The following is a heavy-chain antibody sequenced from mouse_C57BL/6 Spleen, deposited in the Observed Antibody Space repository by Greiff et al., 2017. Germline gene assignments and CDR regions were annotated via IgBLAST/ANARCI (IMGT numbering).Heavy chain of an antibody. CDR1: GYTFTSYW. V-gene: IGHV1-50*01. D-gene: IGHD2-5*01. CDR3: ARHSNYEGYFDY. Sequence: QVQLQQPGAELVKPGASVKLSCKASGYTFTSYWMQWVKQRPGQGLEWIGEIDPSDSYTNYNQKFKGKATLTVDTSSSTAYMQLSSLTSEDSAVYYCARHSNYEGYFDYWGQGTTLTVSS. CDR2: IDPSDSYT. J-gene: IGHJ2*01.